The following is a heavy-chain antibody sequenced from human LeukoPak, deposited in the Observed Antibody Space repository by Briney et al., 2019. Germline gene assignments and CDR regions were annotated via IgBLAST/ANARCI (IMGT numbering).Heavy chain of an antibody. J-gene: IGHJ2*01. Sequence: GGSLRLSCAASGFTFSYYWMHWVRQAPGKGLVWVSRINSDGSSTTYADSVKGRFTISRDNAKNTLYLQMNSLRAEDTAVYYCARGAMVRGVSRWYFDPWGRGTLVTVSS. CDR2: INSDGSST. CDR1: GFTFSYYW. D-gene: IGHD3-10*01. V-gene: IGHV3-74*01. CDR3: ARGAMVRGVSRWYFDP.